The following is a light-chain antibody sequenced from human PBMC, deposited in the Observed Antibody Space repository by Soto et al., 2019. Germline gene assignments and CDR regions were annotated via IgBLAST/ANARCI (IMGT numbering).Light chain of an antibody. Sequence: EIVLTQSPATLSLSPGEIATLYFSASQSVSSSYLAWYQQKPGQAPRLLIYGASSRATGIPDRFSGSGSGTDFTLTISRLEPEDFAVYYCQQYGSSPWTFGQGTKVDIK. V-gene: IGKV3-20*01. J-gene: IGKJ1*01. CDR2: GAS. CDR3: QQYGSSPWT. CDR1: QSVSSSY.